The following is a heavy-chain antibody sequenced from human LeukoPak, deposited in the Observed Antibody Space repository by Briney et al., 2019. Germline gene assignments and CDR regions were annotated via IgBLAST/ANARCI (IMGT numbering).Heavy chain of an antibody. V-gene: IGHV4-4*02. D-gene: IGHD3-22*01. CDR1: GGSISSSNW. J-gene: IGHJ4*02. CDR3: ARVSLYYYDSSGYRFDY. Sequence: SETLSLTCAVSGGSISSSNWWSWVRQPPGKGLEWIGEIYHSGSTNYNPSLKSRVTISVDKSKNQFSLKLSSMTAADTAMYYCARVSLYYYDSSGYRFDYWGQGTLVTVSS. CDR2: IYHSGST.